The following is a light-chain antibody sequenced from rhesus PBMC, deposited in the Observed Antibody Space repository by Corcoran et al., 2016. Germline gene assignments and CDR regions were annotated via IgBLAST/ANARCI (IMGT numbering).Light chain of an antibody. Sequence: EIVMTQSPATLALSPGERATLSCRASQSVSSYLAWYQQKPGQAPRLLIYGASSRATGIPDRFSGSGSGTEFTLTISSLEPEDVGVYVCLQSSNGPRTFGQGTKVEIK. J-gene: IGKJ1*01. CDR3: LQSSNGPRT. CDR1: QSVSSY. CDR2: GAS. V-gene: IGKV3-24*04.